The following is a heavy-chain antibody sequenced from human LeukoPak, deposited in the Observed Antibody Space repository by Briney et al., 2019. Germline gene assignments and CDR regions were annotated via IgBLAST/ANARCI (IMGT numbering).Heavy chain of an antibody. CDR3: AELGITMIGGV. CDR1: GFTFSTYS. CDR2: ISSGSSYI. J-gene: IGHJ6*04. Sequence: TGGSLRLSCSASGFTFSTYSMNWVRQAPGKGLEWVSSISSGSSYIYYADSVKGRFTISRDNAKNSLYLQMNSLRAEDTAVYYCAELGITMIGGVWGKGTTVTISS. V-gene: IGHV3-21*01. D-gene: IGHD3-10*02.